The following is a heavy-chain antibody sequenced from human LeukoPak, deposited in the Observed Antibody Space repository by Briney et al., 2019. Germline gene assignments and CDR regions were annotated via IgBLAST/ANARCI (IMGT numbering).Heavy chain of an antibody. V-gene: IGHV3-33*01. CDR3: VTFDH. CDR1: GFTLSDSD. CDR2: IRSDGTTK. Sequence: GKSLRLSCTVSGFTLSDSDIDWVRQAPGKGLEWVAKIRSDGTTKHFADSVKGRFTISGDNYRNIVYLQMSSLRAEDTAIYYCVTFDHWGQGTLVTVSS. J-gene: IGHJ4*02.